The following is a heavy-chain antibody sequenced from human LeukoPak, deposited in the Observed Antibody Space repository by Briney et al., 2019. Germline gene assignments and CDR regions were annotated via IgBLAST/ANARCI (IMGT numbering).Heavy chain of an antibody. D-gene: IGHD6-13*01. J-gene: IGHJ4*02. CDR1: GYSFTNYW. Sequence: GESLQISFKGSGYSFTNYWIGWGRRMPGKGLEWMGIIYPGDSDTRYSPSFQGQVTISADKSISTAYLQWSSLKASDTAMYYCARSLSSSWFRFDYWGQGTLVTVSS. CDR2: IYPGDSDT. CDR3: ARSLSSSWFRFDY. V-gene: IGHV5-51*01.